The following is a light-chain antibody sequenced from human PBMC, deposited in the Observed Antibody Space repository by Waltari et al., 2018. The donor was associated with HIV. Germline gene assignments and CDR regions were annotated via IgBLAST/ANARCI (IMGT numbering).Light chain of an antibody. CDR2: SAS. CDR3: HQSYGAPFT. J-gene: IGKJ4*01. Sequence: DIQMTQSPSSLSASIGDTVTITCRASQNIVSSLNWYQHKSGKAPKLLIHSASILQSGIPSRFAGNGFRTDFTLNISTLQPDDSASYYCHQSYGAPFTFGGGTKVEI. V-gene: IGKV1-39*01. CDR1: QNIVSS.